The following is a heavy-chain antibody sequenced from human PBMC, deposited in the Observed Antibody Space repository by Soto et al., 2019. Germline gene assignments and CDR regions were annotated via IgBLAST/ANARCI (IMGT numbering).Heavy chain of an antibody. D-gene: IGHD3-3*01. CDR2: ISAYNGNT. J-gene: IGHJ6*02. V-gene: IGHV1-18*01. CDR1: GYTFTSYG. Sequence: ASVKVSCKASGYTFTSYGISWVRQAPGQGLEWMGWISAYNGNTNYAQKLQGRVTMTTDTSTSTAYMELRSLRSDDTAVYYCARAPKFYYDFWSGDYYYYGMDVWAKGPRSPSP. CDR3: ARAPKFYYDFWSGDYYYYGMDV.